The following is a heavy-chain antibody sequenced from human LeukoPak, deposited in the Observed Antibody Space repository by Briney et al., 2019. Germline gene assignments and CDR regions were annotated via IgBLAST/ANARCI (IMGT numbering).Heavy chain of an antibody. D-gene: IGHD5-24*01. Sequence: GGSLRLSCAASGFTFSSYEMNWVRQAPGKGLEWVSYISSSGSTIYYTDSVKGRLTISRDNAKNSLYLQMNSLRAEDTAVYYCARGTPPNYRYYFDYWGQGTLVTVSS. J-gene: IGHJ4*02. CDR2: ISSSGSTI. V-gene: IGHV3-48*03. CDR1: GFTFSSYE. CDR3: ARGTPPNYRYYFDY.